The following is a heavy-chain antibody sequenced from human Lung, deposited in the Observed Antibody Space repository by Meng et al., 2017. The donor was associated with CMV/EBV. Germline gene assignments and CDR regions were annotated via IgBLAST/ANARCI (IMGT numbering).Heavy chain of an antibody. J-gene: IGHJ5*02. CDR2: INPNSGGT. V-gene: IGHV1-2*02. CDR1: GYTFTGYY. CDR3: AGDEYQLPPTENWFAH. D-gene: IGHD2-2*01. Sequence: SXXVSXKASGYTFTGYYMHWVRQAPGQGLEWMGWINPNSGGTNYAQKFQGRVTMIRDTSIRTAYMELSRLRSDDTAVYCCAGDEYQLPPTENWFAHWGQGTLVTVSS.